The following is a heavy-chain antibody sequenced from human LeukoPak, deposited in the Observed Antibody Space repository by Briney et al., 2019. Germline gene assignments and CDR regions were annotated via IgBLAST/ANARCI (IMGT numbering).Heavy chain of an antibody. D-gene: IGHD3-22*01. V-gene: IGHV3-21*01. Sequence: AGGSLRLSCAASGFTFNYYNMNWVRQAPGKALEWVSSITSSGAYIFYADSVKGRFTISRDNAKNSLYLQMNSLRAEDTAVYYCARAPYYYDSSGYYYFDYWGQGTLVTVSS. CDR3: ARAPYYYDSSGYYYFDY. J-gene: IGHJ4*02. CDR1: GFTFNYYN. CDR2: ITSSGAYI.